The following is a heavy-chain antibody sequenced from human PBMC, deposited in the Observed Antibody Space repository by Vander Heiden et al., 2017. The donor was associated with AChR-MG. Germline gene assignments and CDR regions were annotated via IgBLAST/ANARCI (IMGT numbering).Heavy chain of an antibody. CDR1: GYTFTSYG. D-gene: IGHD3-10*01. Sequence: QVQLVQSGAEVKKPGASVMVSCKASGYTFTSYGSSWVRQAPGQGLEWMGWISAYNGNTNYAQKLQGRVTMTTDTSTSTAYMELRSLRSDDTAVYYCARVPDYYGSGSYVFDYWGQGTLVTVSS. V-gene: IGHV1-18*01. CDR3: ARVPDYYGSGSYVFDY. J-gene: IGHJ4*02. CDR2: ISAYNGNT.